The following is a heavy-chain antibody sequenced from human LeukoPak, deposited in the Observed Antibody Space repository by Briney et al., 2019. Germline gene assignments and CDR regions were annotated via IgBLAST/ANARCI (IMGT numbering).Heavy chain of an antibody. CDR3: ARGRYYGSGRPFDY. CDR1: GGSISSGGYY. D-gene: IGHD3-10*01. J-gene: IGHJ4*02. CDR2: IYYSGST. Sequence: ASETLSLTCTVSGGSISSGGYYWSWIRQHPGKGLEWIGYIYYSGSTYYNPSLKSRVTISVDTSKNQFSLKLSSVTAADTAVYYCARGRYYGSGRPFDYWGQGTLVTVSS. V-gene: IGHV4-31*03.